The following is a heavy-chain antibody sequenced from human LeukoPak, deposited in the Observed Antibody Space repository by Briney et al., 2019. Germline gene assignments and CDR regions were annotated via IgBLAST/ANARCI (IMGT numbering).Heavy chain of an antibody. CDR1: GGSISSSSYY. CDR2: IYYSRST. J-gene: IGHJ2*01. Sequence: SETLSLACTVSGGSISSSSYYWGWIRQPPGKGLEWIGSIYYSRSTYYNPSLKSRVTISVDTSKNQFSLKLSSLTAADTAVYYCARGVTMIVVVIHDWYFDLWGRGTLVTVSS. D-gene: IGHD3-22*01. CDR3: ARGVTMIVVVIHDWYFDL. V-gene: IGHV4-39*01.